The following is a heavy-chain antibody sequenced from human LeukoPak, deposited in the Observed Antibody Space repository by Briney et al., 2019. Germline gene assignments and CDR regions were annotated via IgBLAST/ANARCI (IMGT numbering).Heavy chain of an antibody. CDR3: AGHHPRNTVDF. Sequence: PSETLSLTCTVSGGSISSYYWGWVRQPPGKGLEWIAYISDIGSINYNPSLKSRVTISLDTSKNQFSLKLSSVTAADTAVYYCAGHHPRNTVDFWGQGTLVTVSS. CDR2: ISDIGSI. CDR1: GGSISSYY. D-gene: IGHD2/OR15-2a*01. V-gene: IGHV4-59*08. J-gene: IGHJ4*02.